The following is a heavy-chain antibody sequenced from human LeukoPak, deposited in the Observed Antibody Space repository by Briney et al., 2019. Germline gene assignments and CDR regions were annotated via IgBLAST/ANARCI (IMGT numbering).Heavy chain of an antibody. J-gene: IGHJ6*02. CDR1: GGSISNCY. V-gene: IGHV4-59*01. CDR2: IYYTGST. Sequence: SETLSLTCTVSGGSISNCYWSWIRQPPGKGLEWIGYIYYTGSTNYNPSLKSRVTMSVDTSKNQFSLKLTSVTAADTAVYYCARTGDYSLGMDVWGQGTTVTVSS. CDR3: ARTGDYSLGMDV. D-gene: IGHD2-21*01.